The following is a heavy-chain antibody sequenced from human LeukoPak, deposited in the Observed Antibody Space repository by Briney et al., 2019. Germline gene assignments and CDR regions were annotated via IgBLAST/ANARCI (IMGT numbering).Heavy chain of an antibody. Sequence: GGSLRLSCAASGFTFSSYEMNWVRQAPGKGLEWVSYISSSGSTIYYADSVKGRFTISRDNAKNSLYLQMNSLRAEDTAVYYCAREGSSGWYFDYWGQGTLVTVSS. CDR1: GFTFSSYE. J-gene: IGHJ4*02. CDR2: ISSSGSTI. CDR3: AREGSSGWYFDY. D-gene: IGHD6-19*01. V-gene: IGHV3-48*03.